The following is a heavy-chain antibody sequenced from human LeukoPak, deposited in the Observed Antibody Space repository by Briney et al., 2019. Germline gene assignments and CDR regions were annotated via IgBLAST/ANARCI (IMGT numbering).Heavy chain of an antibody. Sequence: SETLSLTCAVYGGSFSGYYWSWIRQPPGKGLEWIGEINHSGSTNYNPSLKSRVTISVDTSKNQFSLKLSSVTAADTAVYYCARMHASGHHFDYWGQGTLVTVSS. V-gene: IGHV4-34*01. CDR3: ARMHASGHHFDY. J-gene: IGHJ4*02. CDR1: GGSFSGYY. D-gene: IGHD6-25*01. CDR2: INHSGST.